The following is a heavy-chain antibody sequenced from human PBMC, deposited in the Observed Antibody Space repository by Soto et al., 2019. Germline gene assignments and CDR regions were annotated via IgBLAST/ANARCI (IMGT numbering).Heavy chain of an antibody. Sequence: VQLVESGGDSVQPGRSLRLSCAASGFTFENYAMHWVRQVPGKGLEWVSGISWNGGIIANADSVKGRFTISRDNAKNSLYLQMNSLRVEDTALYYCAKSAETVYSHGRFDYWGQGTLVSVSS. CDR3: AKSAETVYSHGRFDY. D-gene: IGHD4-4*01. V-gene: IGHV3-9*01. J-gene: IGHJ4*02. CDR1: GFTFENYA. CDR2: ISWNGGII.